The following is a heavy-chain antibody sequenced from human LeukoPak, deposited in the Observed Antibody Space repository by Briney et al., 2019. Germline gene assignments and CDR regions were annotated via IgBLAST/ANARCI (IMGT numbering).Heavy chain of an antibody. CDR2: MKTDGTRI. J-gene: IGHJ4*02. CDR1: GFTLSNHW. CDR3: ARGADHGGSYYPD. D-gene: IGHD3-10*01. V-gene: IGHV3-74*01. Sequence: GGSLRLSCAASGFTLSNHWMTWVRHGPGKGPVWVSRMKTDGTRIEYADSVKGRFTISRDNAKNTLFLQMSSLRVEDTAVYYCARGADHGGSYYPDWGQGTRVTVSS.